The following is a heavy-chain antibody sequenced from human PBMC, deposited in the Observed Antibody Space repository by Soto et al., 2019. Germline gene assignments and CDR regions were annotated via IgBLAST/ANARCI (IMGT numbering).Heavy chain of an antibody. CDR3: ATVHNTSRSFDY. D-gene: IGHD1-20*01. CDR2: TGISGRTT. CDR1: GCSITSFA. J-gene: IGHJ4*02. V-gene: IGHV3-23*01. Sequence: LRLSCAASGCSITSFAMSWVRQAPGKGLEWVSTTGISGRTTYYADSVKGRFTVYRDDSKNTLDLQMSSLRAEDTAVYYCATVHNTSRSFDYWGQGTPVTVSS.